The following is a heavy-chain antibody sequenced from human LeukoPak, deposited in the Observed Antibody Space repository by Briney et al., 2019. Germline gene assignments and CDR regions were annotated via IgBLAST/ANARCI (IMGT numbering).Heavy chain of an antibody. CDR3: ARDQVAAAGTFDY. CDR2: VSYDGSTE. CDR1: GFTFSSYS. J-gene: IGHJ4*02. D-gene: IGHD6-13*01. Sequence: PGKSLRLSCAASGFTFSSYSMHWVRQAPAPGSGLEWVAVVSYDGSTEYYAKSVKGRFTISKDNSKNTLYLQMNSLRAEDTAVYYCARDQVAAAGTFDYWGQGTLVTVSS. V-gene: IGHV3-30-3*01.